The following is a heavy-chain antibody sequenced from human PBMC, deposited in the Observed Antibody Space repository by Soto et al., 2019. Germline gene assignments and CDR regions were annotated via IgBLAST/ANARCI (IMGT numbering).Heavy chain of an antibody. Sequence: PGGSLRLSCAASGFTFSSYVMSWVRQAPGKGLEWVSAISGSGGSTYYADSVKGRFTISRDNSKNTLYLQMNSLRAEDTAVYYCLGGGIVLMVYAHFDYWGQGTLVTVSS. D-gene: IGHD2-8*01. J-gene: IGHJ4*02. CDR2: ISGSGGST. CDR3: LGGGIVLMVYAHFDY. CDR1: GFTFSSYV. V-gene: IGHV3-23*01.